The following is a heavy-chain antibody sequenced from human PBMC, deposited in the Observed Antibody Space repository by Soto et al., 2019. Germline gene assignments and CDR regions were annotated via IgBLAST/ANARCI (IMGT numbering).Heavy chain of an antibody. CDR2: INAGNGNT. V-gene: IGHV1-3*01. Sequence: QVQLVQSGAEVKKPGASVKVSCKASGYTFTSYAMHWVRQAPGQRLEWMGWINAGNGNTKYSQKFQGRVTITRDTSASTAYMEMSRLRCEDAAVSYCATATTPSPRITAGYSGGHPDYYYGMDVWGQGTTVTVSS. D-gene: IGHD1-26*01. J-gene: IGHJ6*02. CDR1: GYTFTSYA. CDR3: ATATTPSPRITAGYSGGHPDYYYGMDV.